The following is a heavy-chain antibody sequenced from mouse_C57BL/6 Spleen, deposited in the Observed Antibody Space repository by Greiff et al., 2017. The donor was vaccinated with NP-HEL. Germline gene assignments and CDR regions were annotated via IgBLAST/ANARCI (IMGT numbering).Heavy chain of an antibody. CDR1: GFTFTNYW. CDR3: ARDKSGSYLDY. J-gene: IGHJ2*01. CDR2: IYPGGGYT. D-gene: IGHD4-1*01. Sequence: QVQLQESGAELVRPGTSVKMSCKASGFTFTNYWIGWAKQRPGHGLEWIGDIYPGGGYTNYYEKFKGKATLTADKSSSTAYMQLSSLKSEDSAIYYCARDKSGSYLDYWGQGTTLTVSS. V-gene: IGHV1-63*01.